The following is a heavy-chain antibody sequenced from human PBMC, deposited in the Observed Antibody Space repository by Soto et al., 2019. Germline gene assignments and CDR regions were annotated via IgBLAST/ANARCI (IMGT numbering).Heavy chain of an antibody. J-gene: IGHJ4*02. D-gene: IGHD6-13*01. V-gene: IGHV4-59*08. Sequence: SETLSLTCTVSGGSISSYYWSWIRQPPGKGLEWIGYIYYSGSTNYNPSLKSRVTISVDTSKNQFSLKLSSVTAADTAVYYCARLEAGDFDYWGQGTLVTVSS. CDR3: ARLEAGDFDY. CDR2: IYYSGST. CDR1: GGSISSYY.